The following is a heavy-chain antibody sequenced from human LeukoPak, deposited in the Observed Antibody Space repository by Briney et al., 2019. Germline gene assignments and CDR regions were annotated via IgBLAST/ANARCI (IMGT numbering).Heavy chain of an antibody. D-gene: IGHD2-15*01. J-gene: IGHJ6*04. CDR3: ARNRIVVVVAATRYYYYGIDV. Sequence: SETLSLTCAVYGGSFRGYYWSWIRQPPGKGLEWIGEINHSGSTNYNPSLKSRVTISVDTSKNQFSLKRSSVTAADTAVYYCARNRIVVVVAATRYYYYGIDVWGKGTTVTVSS. CDR2: INHSGST. CDR1: GGSFRGYY. V-gene: IGHV4-34*01.